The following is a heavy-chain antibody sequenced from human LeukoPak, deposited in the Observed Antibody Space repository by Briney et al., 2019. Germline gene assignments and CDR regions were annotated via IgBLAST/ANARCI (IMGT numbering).Heavy chain of an antibody. CDR1: GGSISSDNYY. D-gene: IGHD1-26*01. Sequence: SQTLSLTCIVSGGSISSDNYYWSWIRQPAGKGLEWIGRISASGTTNYNPSLKSRVTISLDTSKHQFFLKLSSVTAADTALYYCARDRGSYYYSYMDVWGKGTTVTISS. J-gene: IGHJ6*03. CDR3: ARDRGSYYYSYMDV. V-gene: IGHV4-61*02. CDR2: ISASGTT.